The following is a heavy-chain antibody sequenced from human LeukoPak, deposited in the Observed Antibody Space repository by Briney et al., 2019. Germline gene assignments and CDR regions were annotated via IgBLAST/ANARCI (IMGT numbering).Heavy chain of an antibody. CDR1: GGSIITYY. CDR2: IYYSGSA. D-gene: IGHD5-24*01. J-gene: IGHJ4*02. Sequence: PSETLSLTCTVSGGSIITYYWSWIRQPPGKGLEWIGYIYYSGSATYNPSLKSRVTISVDTSKNQFSLKLSPVTAADTAVYYCARIRRDGYVGDFDYWGQGTLVTVSS. V-gene: IGHV4-59*08. CDR3: ARIRRDGYVGDFDY.